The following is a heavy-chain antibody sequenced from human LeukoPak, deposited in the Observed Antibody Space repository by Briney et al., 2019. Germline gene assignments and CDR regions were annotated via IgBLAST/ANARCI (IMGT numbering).Heavy chain of an antibody. Sequence: SETLSLTCAVYGGSFSGYYWSWIRQPPGKRLEWIGEINHSGSTNYNPSLKSRVTISVDTSKNQFSLKLSSVTAADTAVYYCARVGGGLWFSPFDYWGQGTLVTVSS. J-gene: IGHJ4*02. CDR3: ARVGGGLWFSPFDY. V-gene: IGHV4-34*01. CDR2: INHSGST. CDR1: GGSFSGYY. D-gene: IGHD3-10*01.